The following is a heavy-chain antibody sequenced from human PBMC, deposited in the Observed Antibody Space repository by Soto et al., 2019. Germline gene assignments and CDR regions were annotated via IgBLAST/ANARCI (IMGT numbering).Heavy chain of an antibody. CDR3: AKEKSTGEYSYYRYMDV. Sequence: EVLLVESGGGLVQPDRPLRLSCEASGFNFENYAMHWVRQAPGKGLEWVSAISWNSGQLDYAGSVRGRFTISRDNGKNALYLEMTSLRPDDTALYFCAKEKSTGEYSYYRYMDVWGRGTTVIVSS. CDR2: ISWNSGQL. D-gene: IGHD4-17*01. CDR1: GFNFENYA. V-gene: IGHV3-9*01. J-gene: IGHJ6*03.